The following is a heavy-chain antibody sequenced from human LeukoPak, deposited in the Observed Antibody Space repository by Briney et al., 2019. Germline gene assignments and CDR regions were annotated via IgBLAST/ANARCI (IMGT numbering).Heavy chain of an antibody. CDR3: ARGANWGSPDY. CDR2: IYYSGST. J-gene: IGHJ4*02. D-gene: IGHD7-27*01. CDR1: GGSISSYY. Sequence: PSETLSLTCTVSGGSISSYYWSWIRQPPGKGLEWIGYIYYSGSTNYNPSLKSRVSISVDTSKNHFSLRLSSVTAADTAVYYCARGANWGSPDYWGQGTLVTVSS. V-gene: IGHV4-59*01.